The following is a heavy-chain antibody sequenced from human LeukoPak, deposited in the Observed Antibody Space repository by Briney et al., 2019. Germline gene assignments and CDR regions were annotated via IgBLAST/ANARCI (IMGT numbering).Heavy chain of an antibody. V-gene: IGHV3-30*04. J-gene: IGHJ4*02. D-gene: IGHD2-15*01. CDR3: ARDKHSPPDIVVVVAATLDY. CDR2: ISYDGSNK. CDR1: GFTFSSYA. Sequence: GGSLGLSCAASGFTFSSYAMHWVRQAPGKGLEWVAVISYDGSNKYYADSVKGRFTISRDNSKNTLYLQMNSLRAEDTAVYYCARDKHSPPDIVVVVAATLDYWGQGNLVTVSS.